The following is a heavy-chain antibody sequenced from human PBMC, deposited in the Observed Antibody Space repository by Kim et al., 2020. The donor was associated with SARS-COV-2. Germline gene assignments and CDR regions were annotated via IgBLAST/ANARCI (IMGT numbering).Heavy chain of an antibody. Sequence: YADSVKGRFTISRDNAKNSLYLQMNSLRAEDTAVYYCARAKKYYYYGMDVWGQGTTVTVSS. CDR3: ARAKKYYYYGMDV. V-gene: IGHV3-11*01. J-gene: IGHJ6*02.